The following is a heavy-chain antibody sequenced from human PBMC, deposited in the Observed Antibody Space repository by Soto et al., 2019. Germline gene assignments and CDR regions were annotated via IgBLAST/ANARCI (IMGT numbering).Heavy chain of an antibody. CDR1: GGTFSSYA. CDR3: ARGTVTYYYDSSGYPLQH. V-gene: IGHV1-69*06. Sequence: VQLVQSGAEVKKPGSSVKVSCKASGGTFSSYAISWVRQAPGQGLEWMGGIIPIFGTANYAQKFQGRVTITADKSTSTAYMELSSLRSEDTAVYYCARGTVTYYYDSSGYPLQHWGQGTLVTVSS. D-gene: IGHD3-22*01. CDR2: IIPIFGTA. J-gene: IGHJ1*01.